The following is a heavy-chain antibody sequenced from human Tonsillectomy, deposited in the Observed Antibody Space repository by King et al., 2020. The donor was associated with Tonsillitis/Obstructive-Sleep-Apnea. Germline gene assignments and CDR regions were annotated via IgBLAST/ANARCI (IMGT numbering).Heavy chain of an antibody. V-gene: IGHV3-74*01. J-gene: IGHJ4*02. Sequence: VQLVESGGGLVQPGGSLRLSCAASGFTFSSYWMHWVRQAPGKGLVWVSRLNSDGSSRSYADSVKGRFTISRDNAKNTLYLQMNTLRAEDTAVYYCVRGRSNYDDSSGLDYWGQGTLVTVSS. CDR3: VRGRSNYDDSSGLDY. D-gene: IGHD3-22*01. CDR2: LNSDGSSR. CDR1: GFTFSSYW.